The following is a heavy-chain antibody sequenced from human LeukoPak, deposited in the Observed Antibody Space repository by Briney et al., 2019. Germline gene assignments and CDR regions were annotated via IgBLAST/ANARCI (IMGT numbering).Heavy chain of an antibody. J-gene: IGHJ4*02. CDR2: ISGSGGST. D-gene: IGHD2-15*01. Sequence: GGSLRLSCAASGFTFSSYAMSWVRQAPGKGLEWVSAISGSGGSTFYADSVKGRFTISRDNSKNTLYLQMNSLRAEDTAVYYCAKDGGVVVAATLDYWGQGTVVTVSS. CDR3: AKDGGVVVAATLDY. CDR1: GFTFSSYA. V-gene: IGHV3-23*01.